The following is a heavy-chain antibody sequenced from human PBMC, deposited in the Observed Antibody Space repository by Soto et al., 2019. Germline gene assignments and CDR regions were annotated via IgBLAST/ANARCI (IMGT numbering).Heavy chain of an antibody. J-gene: IGHJ4*02. D-gene: IGHD3-22*01. CDR1: GGTFSSYA. CDR3: ARSSNYYDSSGYPDWRFDY. CDR2: IIPIFGTA. V-gene: IGHV1-69*13. Sequence: SVKVSCKASGGTFSSYAISWVRQAPGQGLEWMGGIIPIFGTANYAQKFQGRVTITADESTSTAYMELSSLRSEDTAVYYCARSSNYYDSSGYPDWRFDYWGQGTLVTVSS.